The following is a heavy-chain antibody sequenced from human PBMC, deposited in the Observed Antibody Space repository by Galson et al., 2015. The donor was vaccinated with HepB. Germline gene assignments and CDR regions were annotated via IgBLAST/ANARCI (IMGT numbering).Heavy chain of an antibody. D-gene: IGHD6-19*01. V-gene: IGHV1-3*01. CDR2: INAGNGNT. Sequence: SVKVSCKASGYTFTSYAMHWVRQAPGQRLEWMRWINAGNGNTKYSQKFQGRVTITRDTSASTAYMELSSLRSEDTAVYYCVAGSGWYISGDYYFDYWGQGTLVTVSS. CDR3: VAGSGWYISGDYYFDY. J-gene: IGHJ4*02. CDR1: GYTFTSYA.